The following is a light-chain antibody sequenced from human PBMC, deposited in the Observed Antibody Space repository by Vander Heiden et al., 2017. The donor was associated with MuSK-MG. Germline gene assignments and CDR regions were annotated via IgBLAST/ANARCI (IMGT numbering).Light chain of an antibody. V-gene: IGKV3-11*01. CDR1: KSVNYY. CDR2: EAS. J-gene: IGKJ4*02. CDR3: QQRSNWPRT. Sequence: VLPQSPATLSLSPGERAPLSCRPSKSVNYYLAWYQQKPGQAPRLLIYEASNRATGIPARFSGSGSGTDFTLTISSLDPEDVAFYYCQQRSNWPRTFGGGTQVEIK.